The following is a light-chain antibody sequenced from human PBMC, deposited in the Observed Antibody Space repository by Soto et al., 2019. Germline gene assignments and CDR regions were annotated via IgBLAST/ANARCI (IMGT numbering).Light chain of an antibody. J-gene: IGKJ2*01. Sequence: DIHMTQSPAALSASVLDRVTITCRASQSIDSHVNWYQQKRGKAPNLLIFGASTLQSGVPSRFSGSGSGTDFTLTISSLRPEDFATYYCQQAYGTSRTFGQGTKVDIK. V-gene: IGKV1-39*01. CDR1: QSIDSH. CDR3: QQAYGTSRT. CDR2: GAS.